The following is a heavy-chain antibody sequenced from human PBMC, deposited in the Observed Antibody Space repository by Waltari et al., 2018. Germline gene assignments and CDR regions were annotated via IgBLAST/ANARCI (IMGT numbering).Heavy chain of an antibody. CDR2: MYFSGTH. J-gene: IGHJ3*02. D-gene: IGHD3-22*01. V-gene: IGHV4-59*11. CDR3: ARLPRGSVIIGAFDI. CDR1: GDSITSQF. Sequence: VQLQESGPGLVKPSETLSLSCDVSGDSITSQFWSWIRQAPGKGLEWIGYMYFSGTHNYNPSLKSRVTISIDTSKNHFSLNLRSVTAADTAIYYCARLPRGSVIIGAFDIWGQGTQVTVSS.